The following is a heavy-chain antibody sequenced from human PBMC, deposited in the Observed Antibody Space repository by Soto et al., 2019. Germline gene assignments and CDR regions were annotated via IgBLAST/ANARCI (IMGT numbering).Heavy chain of an antibody. J-gene: IGHJ4*02. CDR1: GGSISSSPYY. Sequence: QLQLQESGPGLVKPSGTLSLTCTVSGGSISSSPYYWAWLRQPPGKGLQWIGNIYYNGNTFYNPSLKSRVTISIDTFKSQSSLGLSSVTASDTAVYYCARHGPLTNNWNQLNCWGQGTLVTVSS. CDR3: ARHGPLTNNWNQLNC. V-gene: IGHV4-39*01. CDR2: IYYNGNT. D-gene: IGHD1-1*01.